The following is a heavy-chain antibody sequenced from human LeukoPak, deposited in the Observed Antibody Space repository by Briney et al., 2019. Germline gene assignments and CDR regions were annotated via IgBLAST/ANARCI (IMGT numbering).Heavy chain of an antibody. Sequence: PGGSLRLSCAASGFTFSGYAMNWVRQAPGKGLEWVSYISSSGTTTYYADSVKGRFTISRDNAKSSLYLQMNSLRPEDTAVYYCARISGSGRYSLDYWGQGTLVTVSS. V-gene: IGHV3-48*03. D-gene: IGHD3-10*01. J-gene: IGHJ4*02. CDR3: ARISGSGRYSLDY. CDR2: ISSSGTTT. CDR1: GFTFSGYA.